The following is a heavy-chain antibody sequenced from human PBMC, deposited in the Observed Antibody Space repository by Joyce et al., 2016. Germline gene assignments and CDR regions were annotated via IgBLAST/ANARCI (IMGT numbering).Heavy chain of an antibody. V-gene: IGHV4-39*01. CDR2: IYYSGST. CDR3: ARQPGIAAAGPDY. J-gene: IGHJ4*02. CDR1: GGSISSSTYY. D-gene: IGHD6-13*01. Sequence: QRQLQESGPGLVKPSETLSLTCTVSGGSISSSTYYWGWIRQPPGKGLEWIGSIYYSGSTYYNPSLKSRVSISVDTSKNQFSLRLKSVTASDTAVYFCARQPGIAAAGPDYWGQGTLVTGSS.